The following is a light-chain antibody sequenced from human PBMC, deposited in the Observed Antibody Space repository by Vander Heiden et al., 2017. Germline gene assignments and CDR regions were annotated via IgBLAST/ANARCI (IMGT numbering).Light chain of an antibody. CDR2: DAS. J-gene: IGKJ4*01. V-gene: IGKV1-13*02. Sequence: AIQLSQSPSSLSRSVGDRVTITGRASQGISSALAWYQQKPGKAPKLLFYDASSLESGVPSRFSGSGSGTDFTLNISSLQTEDFASYYCQQFNSYLLTFGGGTKVEIK. CDR1: QGISSA. CDR3: QQFNSYLLT.